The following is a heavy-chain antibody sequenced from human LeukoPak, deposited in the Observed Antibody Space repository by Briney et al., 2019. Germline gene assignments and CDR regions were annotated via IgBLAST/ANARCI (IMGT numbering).Heavy chain of an antibody. Sequence: GGSLRLSCAASGFTFSNYWMNWVRQAPGKGLEWVANINQDGSGTYYVDSVEGRFTISRDNAKNSLYLQMTSLRAEDTAVYYCARDVGSSGWYYAFDIWGQGTMVTVSS. D-gene: IGHD6-19*01. CDR3: ARDVGSSGWYYAFDI. CDR2: INQDGSGT. J-gene: IGHJ3*02. V-gene: IGHV3-7*01. CDR1: GFTFSNYW.